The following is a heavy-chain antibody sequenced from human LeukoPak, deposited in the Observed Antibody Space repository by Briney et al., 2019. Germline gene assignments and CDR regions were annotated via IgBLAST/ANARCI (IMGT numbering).Heavy chain of an antibody. D-gene: IGHD3-22*01. CDR3: ASKADSSGYLV. Sequence: SETLSLTCSVSGGSVSSSHWSWIRQPPGKGLEWIGYTYNSGSTNYNPSFKSRVLISVDTSKNQVSLTLRSVTAADTAVYYCASKADSSGYLVWGQGTLVTVSS. J-gene: IGHJ4*02. V-gene: IGHV4-59*02. CDR1: GGSVSSSH. CDR2: TYNSGST.